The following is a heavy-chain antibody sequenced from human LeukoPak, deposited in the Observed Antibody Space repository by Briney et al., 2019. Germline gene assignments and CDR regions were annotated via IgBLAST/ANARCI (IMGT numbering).Heavy chain of an antibody. V-gene: IGHV1-69*05. CDR3: ARARDSSGYYMSSFDY. CDR2: IIPIFGTA. Sequence: ASVKVSCKASGGTFSRYAISWVRQAPGQGLEWMGGIIPIFGTANYAQKFQGRVTITTDESTSTAYMELSSLRSEDTAVYYCARARDSSGYYMSSFDYWGQGTLVTVSS. D-gene: IGHD3-22*01. CDR1: GGTFSRYA. J-gene: IGHJ4*02.